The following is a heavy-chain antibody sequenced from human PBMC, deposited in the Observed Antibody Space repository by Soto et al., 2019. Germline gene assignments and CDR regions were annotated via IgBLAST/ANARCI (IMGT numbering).Heavy chain of an antibody. Sequence: GESLKISCAASGFTFSSYWMSWVRQAPGKGLEWVANIKQDGSEKYYVDSVKGRFTISRDNAKNSLYLQMNSLRAEDTAVYYCARRGATDIVVVPAAEYFQHWGQGPLVTVSS. V-gene: IGHV3-7*01. J-gene: IGHJ1*01. D-gene: IGHD2-2*01. CDR3: ARRGATDIVVVPAAEYFQH. CDR1: GFTFSSYW. CDR2: IKQDGSEK.